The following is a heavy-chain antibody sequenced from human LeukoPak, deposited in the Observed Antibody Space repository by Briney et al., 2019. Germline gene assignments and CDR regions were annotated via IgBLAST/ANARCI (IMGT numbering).Heavy chain of an antibody. J-gene: IGHJ5*02. V-gene: IGHV3-74*01. D-gene: IGHD3-16*01. CDR2: INPDGTTT. CDR3: ARDLRGSPDR. Sequence: GGSLRLSCAASAFTFTTFWVNWVRQVPGKGLVWVSLINPDGTTTTYADSVKGRFTISRDNAKNTVYLQMNSLGGEDTAVYYCARDLRGSPDRWGQGTLVTVSS. CDR1: AFTFTTFW.